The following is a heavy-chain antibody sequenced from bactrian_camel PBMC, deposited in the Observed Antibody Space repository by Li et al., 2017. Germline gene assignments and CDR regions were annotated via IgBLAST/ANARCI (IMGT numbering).Heavy chain of an antibody. CDR2: ISSSGSST. CDR3: ATQLEASKGY. J-gene: IGHJ4*01. V-gene: IGHV3S31*01. Sequence: VQLVESGGGLVQPGGSLRLSCAASGFTFSTYAMSWVRQAPGKGLEWVSLISSSGSSTLYADSVKGRFTISRDNAKNTLYLQLNSLKTEDTALYYCATQLEASKGYWGQGTQVTVS. D-gene: IGHD8*01. CDR1: GFTFSTYA.